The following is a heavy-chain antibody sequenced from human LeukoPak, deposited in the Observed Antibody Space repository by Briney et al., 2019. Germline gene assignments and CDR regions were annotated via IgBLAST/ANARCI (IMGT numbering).Heavy chain of an antibody. Sequence: SETLSLTCTVSGGSISSYYWSWIRQPPGKGLEWIGYIYYSGSTNYNPSLKSRVTISVDTSKNQFSLKLSSVTAADTAVYYYARPKSGILGYMDVWGKGTTVTVSS. J-gene: IGHJ6*03. V-gene: IGHV4-59*08. CDR1: GGSISSYY. D-gene: IGHD3-9*01. CDR3: ARPKSGILGYMDV. CDR2: IYYSGST.